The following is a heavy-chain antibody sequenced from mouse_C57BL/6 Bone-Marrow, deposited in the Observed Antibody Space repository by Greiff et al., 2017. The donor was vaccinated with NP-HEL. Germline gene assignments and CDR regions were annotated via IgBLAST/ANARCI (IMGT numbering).Heavy chain of an antibody. D-gene: IGHD1-1*01. CDR2: IAPEDGET. Sequence: VQLQQSGAELVKPGASVKLSCTASGFNIKDYYMHWVKQRTEQGLEWIGRIAPEDGETKYAPKFQGKATITADTSSNPAYMQLSILTSEDTAVYYCAYLITTVVPWYFDVWGTGTTVTVSS. CDR1: GFNIKDYY. CDR3: AYLITTVVPWYFDV. V-gene: IGHV14-2*01. J-gene: IGHJ1*03.